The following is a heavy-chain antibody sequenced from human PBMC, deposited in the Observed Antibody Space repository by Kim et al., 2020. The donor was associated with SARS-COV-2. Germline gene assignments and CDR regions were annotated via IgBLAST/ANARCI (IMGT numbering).Heavy chain of an antibody. D-gene: IGHD6-19*01. V-gene: IGHV4-59*10. CDR3: ARFGRSSGWSFDY. Sequence: YNPSLKSRVTISVDTSKNQFSLKLSSVTAADTAVYYCARFGRSSGWSFDYWGQGTLVTVSS. J-gene: IGHJ4*02.